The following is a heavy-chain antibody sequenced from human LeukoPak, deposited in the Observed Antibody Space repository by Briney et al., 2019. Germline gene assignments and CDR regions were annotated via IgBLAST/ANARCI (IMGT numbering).Heavy chain of an antibody. CDR3: ARDGGDSGFDP. Sequence: GGSLRLSCAASGFTFSSYSMNWVRQAPGKGLEWVSSITTSSSYIYYADSVKRRFTISRDNAKHSLYLQMNSLRAEDTAVYYCARDGGDSGFDPWGQGTLVTVSS. CDR1: GFTFSSYS. CDR2: ITTSSSYI. V-gene: IGHV3-21*01. D-gene: IGHD2-21*02. J-gene: IGHJ5*02.